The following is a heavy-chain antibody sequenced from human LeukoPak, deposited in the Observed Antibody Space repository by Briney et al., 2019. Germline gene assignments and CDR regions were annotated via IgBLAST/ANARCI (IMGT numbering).Heavy chain of an antibody. V-gene: IGHV1-46*01. CDR3: ARDLAAADTDY. CDR2: INPSGGST. Sequence: APVKVSCKASGYTFTSYYMHWVRQAPGQGLKWMGIINPSGGSTSYAQKFQGRVTMTRDTSTSTVYMELSSLRSEDTAVYYCARDLAAADTDYWGQGTLVTVSS. J-gene: IGHJ4*02. CDR1: GYTFTSYY. D-gene: IGHD6-13*01.